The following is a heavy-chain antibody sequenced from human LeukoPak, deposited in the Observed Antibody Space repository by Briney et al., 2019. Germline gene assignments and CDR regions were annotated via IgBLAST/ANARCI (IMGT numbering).Heavy chain of an antibody. Sequence: GGSLRLSCAASGFTFSSYWMNWVRQAPGKGLEWVADIKQDGSEKYHGDSVKGRFTISRDNAKSSLFLEMSSLRAEDTAVYYCADPPSDFWGQGTLVAVSS. CDR3: ADPPSDF. J-gene: IGHJ4*02. CDR2: IKQDGSEK. V-gene: IGHV3-7*01. CDR1: GFTFSSYW.